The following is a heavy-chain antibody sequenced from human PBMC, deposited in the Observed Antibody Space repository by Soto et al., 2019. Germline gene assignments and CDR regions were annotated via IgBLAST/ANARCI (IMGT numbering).Heavy chain of an antibody. CDR3: VRDGHGDY. V-gene: IGHV3-74*01. Sequence: EVQLVESGGGLVQPGGSLRLSCAGSGFTFSNDWMHWVRQAPGKGLEWVSRIDHDGPTDYADSVRGRFTISRDNAENTLYLQMNSLRPEDTAVYYCVRDGHGDYWGQGTLVTVSS. J-gene: IGHJ4*02. CDR2: IDHDGPT. CDR1: GFTFSNDW.